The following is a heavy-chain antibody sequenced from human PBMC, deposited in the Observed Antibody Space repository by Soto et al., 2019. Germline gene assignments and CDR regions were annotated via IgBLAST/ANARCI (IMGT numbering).Heavy chain of an antibody. CDR1: GYTFTSYG. V-gene: IGHV1-18*01. Sequence: ASVKVSCKDSGYTFTSYGISWVRQAPGQGHEWMGWISAYNGNTNYAQKLQGRVTMTTDTSTSTAYMELRSLRSDDTAVYYCARDADGYGYYDQADDDAFDIWGQGTMVTVSS. CDR2: ISAYNGNT. CDR3: ARDADGYGYYDQADDDAFDI. J-gene: IGHJ3*02. D-gene: IGHD4-17*01.